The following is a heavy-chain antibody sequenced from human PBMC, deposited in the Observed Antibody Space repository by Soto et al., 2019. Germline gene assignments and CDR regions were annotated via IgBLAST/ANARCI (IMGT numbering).Heavy chain of an antibody. J-gene: IGHJ4*02. CDR1: GFTFSDYY. CDR3: ARVHRLRFLEWLLWVYFDY. Sequence: QVQLVESGGGLVKPGGSLRLSCAASGFTFSDYYMSWIRQAPGKGLEWVSYISSSGSTIYYADSVKGRFTISRDNAKNSLYMQMNSLRAEDTAVYYCARVHRLRFLEWLLWVYFDYWGQGTLVTVSS. D-gene: IGHD3-3*01. CDR2: ISSSGSTI. V-gene: IGHV3-11*01.